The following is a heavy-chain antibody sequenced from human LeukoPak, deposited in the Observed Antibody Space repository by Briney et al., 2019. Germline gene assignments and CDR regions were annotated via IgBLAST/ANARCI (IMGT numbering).Heavy chain of an antibody. Sequence: GGSLRLSCAASGFILSSYSINWVRQAPGKGLEWVSCMSGSSNYIYYTDSVKGRFTLSRDNAENSLFLQINSLRAEDTAVYYCARGRGSSYGDPFDYWGQGTLVTVSS. CDR3: ARGRGSSYGDPFDY. CDR1: GFILSSYS. J-gene: IGHJ4*02. D-gene: IGHD5-18*01. CDR2: MSGSSNYI. V-gene: IGHV3-21*01.